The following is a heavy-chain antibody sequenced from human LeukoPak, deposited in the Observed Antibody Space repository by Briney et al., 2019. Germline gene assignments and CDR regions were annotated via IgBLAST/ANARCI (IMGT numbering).Heavy chain of an antibody. Sequence: GGSLRLSCAASGFTFSSYAMSWVRQAPGKGLEWVSTITASGVNTYYADSVRGRFTISRDNSKNTLYLQMSSLRAEDTAVYLCAKEGYQAGTTSKGYFDYWGQGTLVTVSS. CDR2: ITASGVNT. CDR1: GFTFSSYA. V-gene: IGHV3-23*01. J-gene: IGHJ4*02. D-gene: IGHD1-7*01. CDR3: AKEGYQAGTTSKGYFDY.